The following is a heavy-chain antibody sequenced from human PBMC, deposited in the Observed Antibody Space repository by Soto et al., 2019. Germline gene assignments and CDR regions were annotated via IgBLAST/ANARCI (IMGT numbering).Heavy chain of an antibody. CDR1: GYTFSRYG. Sequence: QVQLVQSGAEVKKPGASVRVSCKASGYTFSRYGISWVRQAPGQGLEWMGWISGFNGNTKESEKLQGRVTLTTDTAANPAHMELTGLGSDDTAVYYCARASAYSTPWSFDNWGQGTLVTVSS. CDR3: ARASAYSTPWSFDN. D-gene: IGHD6-13*01. CDR2: ISGFNGNT. V-gene: IGHV1-18*01. J-gene: IGHJ4*02.